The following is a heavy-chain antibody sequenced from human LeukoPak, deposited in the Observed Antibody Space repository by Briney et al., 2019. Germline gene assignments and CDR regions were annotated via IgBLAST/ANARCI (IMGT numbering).Heavy chain of an antibody. V-gene: IGHV3-74*01. Sequence: GGSLRLSCAASGFSFSSYWMHWVRQAPGKGLVWVSRISSDASSTNYADSVKGRFTISRDNAKNTLYLQMNSLRAEDTAVYYCAMLAKMATIDDFDHWGQGTLVTVSS. CDR1: GFSFSSYW. J-gene: IGHJ4*02. D-gene: IGHD5-24*01. CDR3: AMLAKMATIDDFDH. CDR2: ISSDASST.